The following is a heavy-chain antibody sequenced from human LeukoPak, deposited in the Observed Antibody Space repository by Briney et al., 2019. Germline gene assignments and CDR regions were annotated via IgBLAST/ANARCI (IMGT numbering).Heavy chain of an antibody. CDR1: GYTFAGYY. CDR3: ASPVGRNFYYYMDV. CDR2: INPNSGGT. J-gene: IGHJ6*03. V-gene: IGHV1-2*02. Sequence: ASVKVSCKASGYTFAGYYMHWVRQAPGQGLEWMGWINPNSGGTNYAQKFQGRVTMTRDTSISTAYMELSRLRSDDTAIYYCASPVGRNFYYYMDVWGKGTTVTVSS.